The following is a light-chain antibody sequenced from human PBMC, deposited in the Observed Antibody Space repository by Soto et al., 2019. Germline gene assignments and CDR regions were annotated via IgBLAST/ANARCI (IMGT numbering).Light chain of an antibody. J-gene: IGLJ3*02. CDR1: SGSIANDY. V-gene: IGLV6-57*03. CDR3: QSYDSSNLWV. Sequence: NFMLTQPHSVSESPGKTVTISCTRSSGSIANDYVQWYQQRPGSAPTTVIYEDNQRPSGVPDRFSGSIDSSSNSASLTISGLKTKDEADYYCQSYDSSNLWVFGGGTKLTVL. CDR2: EDN.